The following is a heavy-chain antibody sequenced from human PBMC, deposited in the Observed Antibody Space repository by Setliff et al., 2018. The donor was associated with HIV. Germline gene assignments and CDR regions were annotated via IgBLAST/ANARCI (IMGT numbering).Heavy chain of an antibody. J-gene: IGHJ4*02. CDR2: IKSEADGGTE. V-gene: IGHV3-15*01. Sequence: PGESLKISCAASGFFFENAWMSWVRQAPGKGLEWIGRIKSEADGGTEESAAFLKGRFTISRDDSKNTLFLQMNSLKVEDTALYYCTTAGHGSLDFDYWGQGTRVTVSS. CDR1: GFFFENAW. D-gene: IGHD1-1*01. CDR3: TTAGHGSLDFDY.